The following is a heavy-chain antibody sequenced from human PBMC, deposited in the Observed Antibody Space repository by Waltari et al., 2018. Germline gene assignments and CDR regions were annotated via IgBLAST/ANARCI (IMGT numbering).Heavy chain of an antibody. CDR2: INPKNGDT. V-gene: IGHV1-2*02. J-gene: IGHJ4*02. D-gene: IGHD1-26*01. Sequence: QVQLVQSGTAVKKPGASVKVSCQASGYSFTDYHLHWGRQTPGQGLEWLGWINPKNGDTGYAQTFLGRVPMTRDTSINTVYMDLSGLRSDDTAVFYCARDPGPIVGAPDYWGQGTLVTVSS. CDR3: ARDPGPIVGAPDY. CDR1: GYSFTDYH.